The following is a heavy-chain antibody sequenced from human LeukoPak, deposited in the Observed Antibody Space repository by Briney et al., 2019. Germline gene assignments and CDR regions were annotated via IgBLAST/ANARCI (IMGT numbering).Heavy chain of an antibody. CDR1: GYTFTSYY. Sequence: GASVKVSCKASGYTFTSYYMHWVRQAPGQGLEWMGWINPNSGGTNYAQKFQGRVTMTRDTSISTAYMELSRLRSDDTAVYYCARALSEGELMVYAIPTQNWFDPWGQGTLVTVSS. J-gene: IGHJ5*02. V-gene: IGHV1-2*02. CDR3: ARALSEGELMVYAIPTQNWFDP. D-gene: IGHD2-8*01. CDR2: INPNSGGT.